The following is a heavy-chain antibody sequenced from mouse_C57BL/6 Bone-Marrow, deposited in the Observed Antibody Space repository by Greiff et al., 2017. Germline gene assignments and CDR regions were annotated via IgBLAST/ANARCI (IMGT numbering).Heavy chain of an antibody. CDR3: ARRVYYGNCLDY. CDR1: GYAFSSSW. D-gene: IGHD2-1*01. V-gene: IGHV1-82*01. Sequence: LQESGPELVKPGASVKISCKASGYAFSSSWMNWVKQRPGKGLEWIGRIYPGDGDTNYNGKFKGKATLTADKSSSTAYMQLSSLTSEDSAVYFCARRVYYGNCLDYWGQGTTLTVSS. CDR2: IYPGDGDT. J-gene: IGHJ2*01.